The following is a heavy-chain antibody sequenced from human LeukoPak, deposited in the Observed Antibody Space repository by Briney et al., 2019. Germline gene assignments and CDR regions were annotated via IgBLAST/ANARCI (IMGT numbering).Heavy chain of an antibody. CDR1: GFTLTWHV. V-gene: IGHV3-7*03. Sequence: GGSLRLSCSASGFTLTWHVMHWVRQAPGKGPEWVANIKEDGSEIYYVDSVKGRFTISRDNSKNILYLQMNSLRAEDTAVYYCAKDCWFDPWGQGTLLTVSS. J-gene: IGHJ5*02. CDR2: IKEDGSEI. CDR3: AKDCWFDP.